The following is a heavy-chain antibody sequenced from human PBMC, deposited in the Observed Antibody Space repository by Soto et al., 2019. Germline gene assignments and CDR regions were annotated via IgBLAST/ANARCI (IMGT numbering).Heavy chain of an antibody. CDR3: AKDKGSSWYFYFDY. V-gene: IGHV3-9*01. CDR1: GFTFDDYA. D-gene: IGHD6-13*01. CDR2: ISWNSGSI. J-gene: IGHJ4*02. Sequence: EVQLVESGGGLVQPGRSLRLSCAASGFTFDDYAMHWVRQAPGKGLEWVSGISWNSGSIGYADSVKGRFTISRDNAKNSLYLQMNSLRAEDTALYYCAKDKGSSWYFYFDYWGQGTLVTVSS.